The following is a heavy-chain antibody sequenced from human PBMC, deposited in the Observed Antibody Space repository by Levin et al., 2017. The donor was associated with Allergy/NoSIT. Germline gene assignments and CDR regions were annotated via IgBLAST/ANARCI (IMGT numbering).Heavy chain of an antibody. V-gene: IGHV1-2*02. J-gene: IGHJ3*02. D-gene: IGHD5-12*01. Sequence: WASVKVSCKPFGYTFTGYYMHWVRQAPGQGLEWMGWMNPNSGGTNYAQKFQGRVTMTRDTSISTAYMELSSLRSDDTAVYYCARGVPVGTTSPDVFDIWGQGTVVTFSS. CDR3: ARGVPVGTTSPDVFDI. CDR2: MNPNSGGT. CDR1: GYTFTGYY.